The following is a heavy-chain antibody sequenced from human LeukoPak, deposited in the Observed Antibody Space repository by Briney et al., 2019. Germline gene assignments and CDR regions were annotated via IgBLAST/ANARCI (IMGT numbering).Heavy chain of an antibody. CDR1: GFIFSSSW. D-gene: IGHD3-10*01. CDR3: VRDGVVRGVIQY. Sequence: GGSLRLSCAASGFIFSSSWMRWVRQAPGKGPEWVANIKEDGTEQHYVDSVRGRFTISRDTAKNSLYLQMSSLRAEDTAVYYCVRDGVVRGVIQYWGQGTLVTVSS. V-gene: IGHV3-7*01. CDR2: IKEDGTEQ. J-gene: IGHJ4*02.